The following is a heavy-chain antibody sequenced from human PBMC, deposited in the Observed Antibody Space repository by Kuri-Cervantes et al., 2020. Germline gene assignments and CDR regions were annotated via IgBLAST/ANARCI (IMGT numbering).Heavy chain of an antibody. Sequence: GGSLRLSCAASGFTFSSYEMNWVRQAPGKGLEWVAVIWYDGSNKYYADSVKGRFTISRDNSKNTLYLQMNSLRAEDTAVYYCAREGIAVAGYYFDYWGQGTLVTVSS. J-gene: IGHJ4*02. CDR2: IWYDGSNK. V-gene: IGHV3-33*08. D-gene: IGHD6-19*01. CDR1: GFTFSSYE. CDR3: AREGIAVAGYYFDY.